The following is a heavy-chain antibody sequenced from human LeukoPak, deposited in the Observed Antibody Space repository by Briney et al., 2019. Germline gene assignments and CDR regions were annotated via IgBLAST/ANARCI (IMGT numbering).Heavy chain of an antibody. V-gene: IGHV3-30*02. Sequence: RPGGSLRLSCAASGFTFSDYAIHWVRQAPGKGLEWVAFIRYDGSIKNYADSVKGRFTISRDNSKSTLYLQMNSLRTEDTAVYYCSRPPLLEWLKLLSTFDIWGQGTMVSVSS. D-gene: IGHD3-3*01. J-gene: IGHJ3*02. CDR1: GFTFSDYA. CDR3: SRPPLLEWLKLLSTFDI. CDR2: IRYDGSIK.